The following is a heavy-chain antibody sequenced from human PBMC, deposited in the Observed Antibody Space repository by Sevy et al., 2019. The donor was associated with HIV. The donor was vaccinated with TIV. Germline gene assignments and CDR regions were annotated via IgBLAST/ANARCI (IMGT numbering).Heavy chain of an antibody. Sequence: SETLSLTCSVYGGSFSGYFWNWIRQSPGKGLEWIGEINHTGTIKYNPSLKSRVTISVDASKNQLSLHLSSVTAADTAIYYCARGRQAYVVVVPSTVPFDYWGQGTLVTVSS. CDR1: GGSFSGYF. CDR3: ARGRQAYVVVVPSTVPFDY. V-gene: IGHV4-34*01. D-gene: IGHD2-2*01. J-gene: IGHJ4*02. CDR2: INHTGTI.